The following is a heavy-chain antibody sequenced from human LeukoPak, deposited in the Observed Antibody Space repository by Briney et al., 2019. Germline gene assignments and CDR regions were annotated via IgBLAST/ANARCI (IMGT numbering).Heavy chain of an antibody. J-gene: IGHJ5*02. Sequence: SSETLSLTCTVSGGSISSGGYYWSWIRQPPGKGLEWIGYIYYSGSTNYNPSLKSRVTISVDTSKNQFSLKLSSVTAADTAVYYCARTLWGSYRSASTRGVHWFDPWGQGTLVTVSS. CDR3: ARTLWGSYRSASTRGVHWFDP. V-gene: IGHV4-61*08. CDR2: IYYSGST. CDR1: GGSISSGGYY. D-gene: IGHD3-16*02.